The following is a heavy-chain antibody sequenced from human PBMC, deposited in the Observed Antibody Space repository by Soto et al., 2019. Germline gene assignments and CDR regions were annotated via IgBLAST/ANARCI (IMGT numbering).Heavy chain of an antibody. J-gene: IGHJ4*02. D-gene: IGHD3-22*01. V-gene: IGHV5-51*01. Sequence: GESLKISGKGSGCSFTSYWIGCVRQMPGKGLEWMGIIYPGDSDTRYSPSFQGQVTISADKSISIAYLQMNSLKTEDTAVYYCTSTDYYYDSSGYRRRFDYWGQGTLVTVSS. CDR3: TSTDYYYDSSGYRRRFDY. CDR1: GCSFTSYW. CDR2: IYPGDSDT.